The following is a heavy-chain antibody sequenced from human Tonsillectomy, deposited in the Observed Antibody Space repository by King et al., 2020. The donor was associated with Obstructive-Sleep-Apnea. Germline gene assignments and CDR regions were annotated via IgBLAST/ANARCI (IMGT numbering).Heavy chain of an antibody. V-gene: IGHV3-30*03. D-gene: IGHD3-22*01. CDR2: ISYDGSNK. CDR1: GFTFSTYG. Sequence: QLVQSGGGVVQPGRSLRLSCAASGFTFSTYGMHWVRQAPGKGLEWGAVISYDGSNKFYADSVKGRITISRDNSKNTLYLQVDSLRAEDTAMYYCARDNSWAYDVSSGYYFDYWGQGTLVTVSS. J-gene: IGHJ4*02. CDR3: ARDNSWAYDVSSGYYFDY.